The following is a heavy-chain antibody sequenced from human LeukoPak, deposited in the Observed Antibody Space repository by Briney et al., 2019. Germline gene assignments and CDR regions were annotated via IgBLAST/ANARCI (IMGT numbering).Heavy chain of an antibody. CDR1: GGSFSGYY. CDR2: IYYSGST. CDR3: AREIVVVPAANDWFDP. D-gene: IGHD2-2*01. J-gene: IGHJ5*02. V-gene: IGHV4-59*01. Sequence: PSETLSLTCAVYGGSFSGYYWSWIRQPPGKGLEWIGYIYYSGSTNYNPSLKSRVTISVDTSKNQFSLKLSSVTAADTAVYYCAREIVVVPAANDWFDPWGQGTLVTVSS.